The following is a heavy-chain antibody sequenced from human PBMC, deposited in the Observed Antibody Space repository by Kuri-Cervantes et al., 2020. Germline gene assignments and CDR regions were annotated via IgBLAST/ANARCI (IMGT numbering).Heavy chain of an antibody. CDR1: GGSITNSGYY. J-gene: IGHJ4*02. V-gene: IGHV4-31*03. CDR3: ARDVGCSGGSCYSPEMYYFDY. D-gene: IGHD2-15*01. CDR2: ISYSGST. Sequence: SETLSLTCTVSGGSITNSGYYWSWLRQQPGKGLEWIGYISYSGSTYYNPSLKSRVTISVDTPKNQFSLKLSSVTAADTAVYYCARDVGCSGGSCYSPEMYYFDYWGQGTLVTVSS.